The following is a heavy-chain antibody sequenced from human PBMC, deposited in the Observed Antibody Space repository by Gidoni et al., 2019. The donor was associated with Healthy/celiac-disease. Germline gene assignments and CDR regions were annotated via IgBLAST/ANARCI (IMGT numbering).Heavy chain of an antibody. CDR1: SYG. CDR2: IWYDGRNK. D-gene: IGHD3-22*01. Sequence: SYGMHWVRQAPGTGLEWVAVIWYDGRNKYYADSVKGRFTIYRDNSKNTLYLQMNSLRAEDTAVYYCARGGVGEYYYDSSGEFRGDYWGQGTLVTVSS. J-gene: IGHJ4*02. V-gene: IGHV3-33*01. CDR3: ARGGVGEYYYDSSGEFRGDY.